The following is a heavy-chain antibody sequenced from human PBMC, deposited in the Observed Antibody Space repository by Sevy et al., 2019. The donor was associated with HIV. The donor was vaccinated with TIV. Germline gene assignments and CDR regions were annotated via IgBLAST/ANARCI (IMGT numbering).Heavy chain of an antibody. CDR1: GFTFSTYT. V-gene: IGHV3-21*06. CDR2: ITVSSSYI. CDR3: ARGGSNCGDEAFDF. D-gene: IGHD7-27*01. J-gene: IGHJ3*01. Sequence: GGSLRLSCAPSGFTFSTYTINWVRQAPGKGLEWVSSITVSSSYINYADSMKGRITISRDNIKNSLFLQMNSLRAEDTAVYYCARGGSNCGDEAFDFWGQGTMVTVSS.